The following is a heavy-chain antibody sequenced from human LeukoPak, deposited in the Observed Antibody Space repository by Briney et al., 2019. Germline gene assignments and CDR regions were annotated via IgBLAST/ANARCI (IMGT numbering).Heavy chain of an antibody. J-gene: IGHJ4*02. V-gene: IGHV1-46*01. D-gene: IGHD6-19*01. CDR3: ARVVADSSGWETLDY. Sequence: GASVKVSCKASGYTFTSYYIHWVRQAPGQGLEWMGIITPSSGSTTYTQKFQGRVTMTRDTSTSTVYMELSSLRSEDTAVYYCARVVADSSGWETLDYWGQGTLVIVPS. CDR1: GYTFTSYY. CDR2: ITPSSGST.